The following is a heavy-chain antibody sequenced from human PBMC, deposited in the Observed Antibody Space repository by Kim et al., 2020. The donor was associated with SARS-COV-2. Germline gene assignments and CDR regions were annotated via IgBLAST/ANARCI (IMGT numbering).Heavy chain of an antibody. J-gene: IGHJ4*02. V-gene: IGHV1-24*01. CDR3: ATLGSSGYYKDYYFDY. CDR1: GYTLTELS. D-gene: IGHD3-22*01. CDR2: FDPEDGET. Sequence: ASVKVSCKVSGYTLTELSMHWVRQAPGKGLEWMGGFDPEDGETIYAQKFQGRVTMTEDTSTDTAYMELSSLRSEDTAVYYCATLGSSGYYKDYYFDYWGQGTLVTVSS.